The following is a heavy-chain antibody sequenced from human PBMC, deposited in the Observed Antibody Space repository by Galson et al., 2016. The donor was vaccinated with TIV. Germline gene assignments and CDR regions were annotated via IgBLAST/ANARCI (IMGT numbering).Heavy chain of an antibody. CDR1: GFRFSRYW. J-gene: IGHJ4*02. CDR3: AKDRQWIPSSLDY. Sequence: SLRLSCAVSGFRFSRYWMNWVRQAPGKGLEWVSSIGGTGGSTYYADSVKGRFTISRDSYKDTVYLQMNSLRAEDTATYFCAKDRQWIPSSLDYWGQGILVTVSS. V-gene: IGHV3-23*01. CDR2: IGGTGGST. D-gene: IGHD5-18*01.